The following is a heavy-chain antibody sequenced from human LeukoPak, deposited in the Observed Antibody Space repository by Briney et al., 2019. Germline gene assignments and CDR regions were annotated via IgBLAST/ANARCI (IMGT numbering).Heavy chain of an antibody. J-gene: IGHJ6*04. Sequence: SETLSLTCAVYGGSFSGYYWSWIRQPPGKGLEWIGEINHSGSTNCNPSLKSRVTISVDTSKNQFSLKLSSVTAADTAVYYCARTPRKVTTYYYGMDVWGKGTTVTVSS. CDR1: GGSFSGYY. V-gene: IGHV4-34*01. CDR3: ARTPRKVTTYYYGMDV. D-gene: IGHD4-17*01. CDR2: INHSGST.